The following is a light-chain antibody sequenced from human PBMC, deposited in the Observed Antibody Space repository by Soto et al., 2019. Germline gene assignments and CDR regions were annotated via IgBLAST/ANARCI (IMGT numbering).Light chain of an antibody. Sequence: DVQVTHAPASLSSSVVYRVTISCRASQSISSYLNWYQQKPGKAPKLLIFAASSFQSGVPSRFSGSGSGTDFTLTISSLQPEDFATYYCQQSYSIPLTFGGGTKVDIK. CDR3: QQSYSIPLT. CDR1: QSISSY. CDR2: AAS. J-gene: IGKJ4*01. V-gene: IGKV1-39*01.